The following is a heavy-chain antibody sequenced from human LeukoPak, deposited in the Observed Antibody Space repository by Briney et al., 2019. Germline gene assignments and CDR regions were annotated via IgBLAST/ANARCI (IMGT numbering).Heavy chain of an antibody. CDR3: VARVSADIHTRAPWFDY. V-gene: IGHV4-39*07. CDR1: GGSISSSSYY. Sequence: PSETLSLTCTVSGGSISSSSYYWGWIRQPPGKGLEWIGSIYYSGSTYYNPSLKSRVTISVDTSRNQFSLKLSSVTAADTAVYYCVARVSADIHTRAPWFDYWGQGTLVTVSS. CDR2: IYYSGST. J-gene: IGHJ4*02. D-gene: IGHD2-15*01.